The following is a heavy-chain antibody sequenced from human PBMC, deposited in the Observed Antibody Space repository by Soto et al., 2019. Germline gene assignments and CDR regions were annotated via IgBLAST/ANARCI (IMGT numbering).Heavy chain of an antibody. Sequence: VASVKVSCKASGYTFTSYAISWVRQAPGQGLEWMGWINAYNGNTKYAQKLQGRVTMTTDTSTSTAYMELRSLRSDDTAVYYCARGAIAPASGDYWGQGTLVTVSS. CDR2: INAYNGNT. CDR3: ARGAIAPASGDY. V-gene: IGHV1-18*01. CDR1: GYTFTSYA. D-gene: IGHD6-25*01. J-gene: IGHJ4*02.